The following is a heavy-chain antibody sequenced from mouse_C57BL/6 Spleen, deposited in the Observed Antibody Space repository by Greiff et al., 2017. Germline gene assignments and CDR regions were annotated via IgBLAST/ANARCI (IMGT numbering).Heavy chain of an antibody. V-gene: IGHV1-55*01. D-gene: IGHD1-1*01. CDR2: IYPGSGST. CDR3: AREGDYDGSSSGLAY. J-gene: IGHJ3*01. CDR1: GYTFTSSW. Sequence: QVQLQQPGAELVKPGASVKMSCKASGYTFTSSWITWVKQRPGKGLEWIGDIYPGSGSTNYNEKFKSKATLTVDTSSSTAYMQLSSLTSEDSAVYCGAREGDYDGSSSGLAYWGQGTLVTVSA.